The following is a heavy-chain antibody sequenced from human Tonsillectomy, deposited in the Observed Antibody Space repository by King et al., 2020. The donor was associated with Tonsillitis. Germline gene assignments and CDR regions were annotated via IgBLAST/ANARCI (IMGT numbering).Heavy chain of an antibody. CDR1: GGTFSSYA. D-gene: IGHD3-22*01. J-gene: IGHJ3*02. Sequence: VQLVESGAEVKKPGSSVKVSCKASGGTFSSYAISWVRQAPGQGLEWMGGIIPIFGTANYAQKFQGRVTITADKSTSTAYMELSSLRSEDTDVYYCARDPDYYDSSGYQARVAFDIWGQGTMVTVSS. V-gene: IGHV1-69*06. CDR3: ARDPDYYDSSGYQARVAFDI. CDR2: IIPIFGTA.